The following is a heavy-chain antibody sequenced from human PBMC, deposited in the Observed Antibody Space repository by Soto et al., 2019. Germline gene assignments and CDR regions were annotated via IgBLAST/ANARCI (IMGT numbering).Heavy chain of an antibody. D-gene: IGHD1-26*01. CDR1: GFTFSSYG. Sequence: PGGSLRLSCAASGFTFSSYGMHWVRQAPGKGLEWVAVISYDGSNKYYADSVKGRFTISRDNSKNTLYLQMNSLRAEDTAVYYCAKDRGSGSYSNAFDYWGQGTLVTVSS. CDR2: ISYDGSNK. J-gene: IGHJ4*02. CDR3: AKDRGSGSYSNAFDY. V-gene: IGHV3-30*18.